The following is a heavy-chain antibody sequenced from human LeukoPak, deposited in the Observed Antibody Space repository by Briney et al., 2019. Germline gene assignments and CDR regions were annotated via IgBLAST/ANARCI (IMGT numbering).Heavy chain of an antibody. D-gene: IGHD2-2*01. CDR1: VGTFSSYA. CDR2: IIPIFGTA. CDR3: ARLPYCSSTSCYLNWFDP. V-gene: IGHV1-69*06. Sequence: SVKVSCKASVGTFSSYAISWVRQAPGQGLEWMGGIIPIFGTANYAQKFQGRVTITADKSTSTAYMELSSLRSEDTAVYYCARLPYCSSTSCYLNWFDPWGQGTLVTVSS. J-gene: IGHJ5*02.